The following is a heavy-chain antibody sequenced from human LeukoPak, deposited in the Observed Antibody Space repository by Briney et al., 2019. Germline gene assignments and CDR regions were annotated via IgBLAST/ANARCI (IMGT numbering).Heavy chain of an antibody. V-gene: IGHV3-74*01. D-gene: IGHD1-26*01. CDR2: INEDGSTT. J-gene: IGHJ4*02. Sequence: GGSLRLSCAASGFTFSSNWMHWVRKAPGKGLVWVSRINEDGSTTNYADSVKGRSTIFRDNAKNTLYLQMNSLRAEDTAVYYCVRDLGGRSGHWGQGTLVTVSS. CDR1: GFTFSSNW. CDR3: VRDLGGRSGH.